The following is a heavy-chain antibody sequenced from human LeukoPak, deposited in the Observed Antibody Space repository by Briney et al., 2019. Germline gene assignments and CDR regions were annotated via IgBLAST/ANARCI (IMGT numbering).Heavy chain of an antibody. CDR2: IIPILGIA. J-gene: IGHJ5*02. CDR1: GGIFSSYA. V-gene: IGHV1-69*04. Sequence: SVKVSFKASGGIFSSYAISWVRQAPGQGLEWMGRIIPILGIADYAQKFQGRVTITADKSTSTAYMELSSLRSEDTAVYYCARDIEGSSNWFDPWGQGTLVTVSS. D-gene: IGHD6-6*01. CDR3: ARDIEGSSNWFDP.